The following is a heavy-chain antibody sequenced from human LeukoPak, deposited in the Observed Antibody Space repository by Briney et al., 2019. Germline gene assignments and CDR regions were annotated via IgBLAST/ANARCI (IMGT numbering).Heavy chain of an antibody. D-gene: IGHD3-16*02. CDR3: AKDNLITFGGVIVILDY. Sequence: GGSLRLSCAASGFTFSSYAMSWVRQAPGKGLEWVSAISGSGGSTYYADSVKGRFTISRDNSKNTLYLQMNSLRAEDTAVYYCAKDNLITFGGVIVILDYWGQGTLVTVSS. V-gene: IGHV3-23*01. CDR2: ISGSGGST. CDR1: GFTFSSYA. J-gene: IGHJ4*02.